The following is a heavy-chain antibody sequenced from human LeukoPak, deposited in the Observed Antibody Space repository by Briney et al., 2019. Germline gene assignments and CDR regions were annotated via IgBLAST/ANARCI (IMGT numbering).Heavy chain of an antibody. D-gene: IGHD2-15*01. Sequence: ASVKVSCKASGYTFTTFGITWVRQAPGQGLEWMGWISTYNGNTNYAQNLQGRVTMTTDTSTNTAYMELRSLTSDDTAVYYCARVGSECIDGNCYWVQGTLVTVSS. CDR3: ARVGSECIDGNCY. CDR2: ISTYNGNT. V-gene: IGHV1-18*01. J-gene: IGHJ4*02. CDR1: GYTFTTFG.